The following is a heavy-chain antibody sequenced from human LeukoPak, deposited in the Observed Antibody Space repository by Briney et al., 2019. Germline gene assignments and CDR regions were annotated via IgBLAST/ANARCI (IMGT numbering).Heavy chain of an antibody. CDR2: IIPILGIA. CDR1: GGTFSSYA. CDR3: AKGEGWGTPGPYYFDY. Sequence: GSSVKVSCKASGGTFSSYAISWVRQAPGQGLEWMGRIIPILGIANYAQKFQGRVTITADKSTSTAYMELSSLRSEDTAVYYCAKGEGWGTPGPYYFDYWGQGTLVTVSS. V-gene: IGHV1-69*04. D-gene: IGHD1-7*01. J-gene: IGHJ4*02.